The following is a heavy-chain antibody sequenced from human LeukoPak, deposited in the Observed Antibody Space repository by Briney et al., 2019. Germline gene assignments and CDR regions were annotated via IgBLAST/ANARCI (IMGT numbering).Heavy chain of an antibody. J-gene: IGHJ4*02. CDR3: ARRRDFIDY. Sequence: RGSLRLTCAASGFTLSDYYMSWIRQAPGKGLEWVSYSSSSGSTIYYADSVKGRFAISRDNAKNSLYLQMNSLRAEDTAVYYCARRRDFIDYWGQGTLVTVSS. CDR1: GFTLSDYY. D-gene: IGHD3/OR15-3a*01. CDR2: SSSSGSTI. V-gene: IGHV3-11*01.